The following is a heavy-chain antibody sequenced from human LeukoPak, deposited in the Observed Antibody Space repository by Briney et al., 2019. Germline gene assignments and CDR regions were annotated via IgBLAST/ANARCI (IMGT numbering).Heavy chain of an antibody. Sequence: GASVKVSCKASGYTFTNHAMHWVRQAPGQGLEWMGWIDTANGNTKYLQKFQGRVTITRDTSARIVYMELSSLRSDDTAVYYCARPSFHCSSTSCYTGYGMDVWGQGTTVTVSS. D-gene: IGHD2-2*02. CDR1: GYTFTNHA. V-gene: IGHV1-3*04. CDR3: ARPSFHCSSTSCYTGYGMDV. CDR2: IDTANGNT. J-gene: IGHJ6*02.